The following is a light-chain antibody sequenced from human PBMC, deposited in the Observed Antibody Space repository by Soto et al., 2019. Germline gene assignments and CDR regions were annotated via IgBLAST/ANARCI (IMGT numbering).Light chain of an antibody. J-gene: IGKJ2*01. Sequence: DIQMTQSPSSLSASVGDRVTITCRASQSISSYLTWYQQKPVKAPKILIYAASSLQSGVPSRFSGSGSGTDFTLTISSLQPEDFATYYCQQSYSTPPSFGQGTKLEIK. CDR2: AAS. V-gene: IGKV1-39*01. CDR1: QSISSY. CDR3: QQSYSTPPS.